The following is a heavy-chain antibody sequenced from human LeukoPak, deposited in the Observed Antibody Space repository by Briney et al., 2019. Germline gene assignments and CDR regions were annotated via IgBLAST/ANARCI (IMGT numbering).Heavy chain of an antibody. V-gene: IGHV1-2*02. CDR2: INPNSGGT. CDR3: ARGLPTYYYDSSGYSGY. J-gene: IGHJ4*02. Sequence: ASVKVSCKASGYTFTGYYMHWVRQAPGQGLEWMGWINPNSGGTNYAQKFQGRVTMTRDTSIGTAYMELSRLRSDDTAVYYCARGLPTYYYDSSGYSGYWGQGTLVTVSS. D-gene: IGHD3-22*01. CDR1: GYTFTGYY.